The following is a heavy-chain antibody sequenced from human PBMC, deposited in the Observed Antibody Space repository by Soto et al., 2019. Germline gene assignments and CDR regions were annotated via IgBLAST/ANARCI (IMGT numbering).Heavy chain of an antibody. CDR2: ISNDGSST. CDR3: ARDTYYYDSSDHFSADAFDI. D-gene: IGHD3-22*01. V-gene: IGHV3-74*01. CDR1: GFTSSSYW. J-gene: IGHJ3*02. Sequence: EVQLVESGGGLVQPGGSLRLSCAASGFTSSSYWIHWVRQAPGKGLVWVSRISNDGSSTNYADSVKGRFTISRDNAKNTGYLEMNSLRAEDTAVYYCARDTYYYDSSDHFSADAFDIWGQGAMGTVSS.